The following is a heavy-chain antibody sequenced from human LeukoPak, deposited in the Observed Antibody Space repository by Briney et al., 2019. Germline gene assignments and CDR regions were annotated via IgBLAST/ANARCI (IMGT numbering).Heavy chain of an antibody. CDR3: ARELRVAAAGHFDS. J-gene: IGHJ4*02. V-gene: IGHV4-59*01. CDR1: GGSISTYY. Sequence: SETLSLTCTVSGGSISTYYWTWIRQPPGKGLEWIGYIYHSGSTNYNPSLKSRVTISVDTSQNQFSLKLSSVTAADTAVYYCARELRVAAAGHFDSWGQGTLVTVSS. CDR2: IYHSGST. D-gene: IGHD6-13*01.